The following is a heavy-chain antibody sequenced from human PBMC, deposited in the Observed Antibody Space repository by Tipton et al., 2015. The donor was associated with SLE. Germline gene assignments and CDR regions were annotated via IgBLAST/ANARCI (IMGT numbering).Heavy chain of an antibody. CDR3: ARQGFVPGIAAAAPFDY. J-gene: IGHJ4*02. D-gene: IGHD6-13*01. V-gene: IGHV4-4*07. Sequence: TLSLTCSVSGDSMNNYYWSWIRQPAGMPLEWIGRIYTSGNINYNPSLKSRVTISLDTSKNQFSPQLSSVTAADTAVYYCARQGFVPGIAAAAPFDYWGQGTLVTVSS. CDR1: GDSMNNYY. CDR2: IYTSGNI.